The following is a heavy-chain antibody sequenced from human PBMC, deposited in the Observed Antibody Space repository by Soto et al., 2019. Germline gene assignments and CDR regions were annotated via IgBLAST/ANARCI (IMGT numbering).Heavy chain of an antibody. CDR2: IGGDGRPT. V-gene: IGHV3-74*03. Sequence: WGSLRLSWVSSGFPFSSYLMDWIRQVPGKGLMWVSQIGGDGRPTTYAGSVKGRFTISRDNSRNTLYLQMNSLRADDTAMYYCVRDYDSSGFNSGHWGQGTLVTVSS. CDR3: VRDYDSSGFNSGH. CDR1: GFPFSSYL. D-gene: IGHD3-22*01. J-gene: IGHJ1*01.